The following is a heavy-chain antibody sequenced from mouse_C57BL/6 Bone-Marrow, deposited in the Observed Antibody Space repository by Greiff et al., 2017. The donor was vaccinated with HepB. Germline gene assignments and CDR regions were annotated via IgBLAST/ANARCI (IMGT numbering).Heavy chain of an antibody. CDR2: IYPRSGNT. D-gene: IGHD2-4*01. V-gene: IGHV1-81*01. Sequence: VQLQQSGAELARPGASVKLSCKASGYTFTSYGISWVKQRTGQGLEWIGEIYPRSGNTYYNEKFKGKATLTADTSSSTAYMELRSLTSEDSAVYFCARIIYDDYDVDAMDYWGQGTSVTVSS. J-gene: IGHJ4*01. CDR3: ARIIYDDYDVDAMDY. CDR1: GYTFTSYG.